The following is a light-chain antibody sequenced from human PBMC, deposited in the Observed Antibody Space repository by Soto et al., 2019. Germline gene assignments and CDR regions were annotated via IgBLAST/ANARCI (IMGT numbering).Light chain of an antibody. CDR2: GAS. CDR3: QQYAGTPTT. CDR1: QSVSSSY. V-gene: IGKV3-20*01. J-gene: IGKJ5*01. Sequence: IVLTQSPGTLSLSPGERATLSCRASQSVSSSYLAWYQQKPGQPPRLLIFGASRRATGIPDRFSGGGSGTDFTLTISRLEPEDFAVYFCQQYAGTPTTFGQGTRLEI.